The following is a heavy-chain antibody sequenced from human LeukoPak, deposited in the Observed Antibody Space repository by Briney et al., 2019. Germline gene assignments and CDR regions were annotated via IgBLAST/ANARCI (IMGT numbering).Heavy chain of an antibody. V-gene: IGHV1-18*01. CDR2: ISTFNGNT. CDR3: ARGLSSGDGY. CDR1: GYTFTTYG. Sequence: ASVKVSCKASGYTFTTYGISWVRQAPGQGLEWMGWISTFNGNTNYAQKFQDRVTVTIDTPTSTAYMELRRLTYDDTAVYYCARGLSSGDGYWGQGTLVTVSS. J-gene: IGHJ4*02. D-gene: IGHD5-12*01.